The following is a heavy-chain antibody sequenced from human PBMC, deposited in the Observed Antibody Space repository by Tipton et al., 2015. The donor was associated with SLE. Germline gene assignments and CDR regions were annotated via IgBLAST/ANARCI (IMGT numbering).Heavy chain of an antibody. CDR3: ASELLDAFDI. V-gene: IGHV3-30*04. Sequence: SLRLSCAASGFTFSSYAMHWVRQAPGKGLEWVAVISYDGSNKYYADSVKGRFTISRDNSKNTLYLQMNSLRAEDTAVYYCASELLDAFDIWGQGIMVTVSS. CDR1: GFTFSSYA. D-gene: IGHD2-15*01. CDR2: ISYDGSNK. J-gene: IGHJ3*02.